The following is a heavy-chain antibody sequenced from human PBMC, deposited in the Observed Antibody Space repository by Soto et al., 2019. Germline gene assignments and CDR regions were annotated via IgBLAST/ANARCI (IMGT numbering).Heavy chain of an antibody. CDR3: ARECAAALPHYYYYGMDV. CDR2: ISSSSSYI. Sequence: EVQLVESGGGLVKPGGSLRLSCAASGFTFSSYSMNWVRQAPGKGLEWVSSISSSSSYIYYADSVKGRFTISRDNAKNSLYLQMNSLGAEDTAVYYCARECAAALPHYYYYGMDVWGQGTTVTVSS. D-gene: IGHD6-6*01. J-gene: IGHJ6*02. V-gene: IGHV3-21*01. CDR1: GFTFSSYS.